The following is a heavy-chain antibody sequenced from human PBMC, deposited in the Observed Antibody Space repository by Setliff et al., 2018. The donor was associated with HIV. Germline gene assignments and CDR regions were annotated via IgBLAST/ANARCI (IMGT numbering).Heavy chain of an antibody. V-gene: IGHV1-2*02. Sequence: ASVKVSCKTSGYLFSGYYLHWLRRAPGQGLEWMGWINYSNGDTKYAENFQGRVTMTRDTSTSTVYMDLNRLTYDDTALYFCARLAHPRARHDSSGVFDYWGRGALVTVSS. J-gene: IGHJ4*02. D-gene: IGHD3-22*01. CDR2: INYSNGDT. CDR3: ARLAHPRARHDSSGVFDY. CDR1: GYLFSGYY.